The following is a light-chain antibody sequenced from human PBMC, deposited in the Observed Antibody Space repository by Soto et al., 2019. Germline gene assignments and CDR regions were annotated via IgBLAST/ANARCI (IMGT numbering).Light chain of an antibody. J-gene: IGKJ4*01. Sequence: EIFLTQSPCRLSLSAVERATLSRTASQSLSGSQLAWYQQKPGQAPRLLIYDASSRATGIPDRFSGSGSGTNFTLTISRLEPEDFAVFYCQQYGSSPLTFGGGTKVDIK. CDR1: QSLSGSQ. CDR3: QQYGSSPLT. CDR2: DAS. V-gene: IGKV3-20*01.